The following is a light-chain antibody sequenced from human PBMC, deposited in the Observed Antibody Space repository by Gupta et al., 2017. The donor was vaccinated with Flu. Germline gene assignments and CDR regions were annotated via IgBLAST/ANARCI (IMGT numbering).Light chain of an antibody. Sequence: ERATINCKSSQSVLYSSNNKNYLAWYQQKPGQPPKLLIYWASTRESGVPDRFSGSGSGTDFTLTISSLQAEDVAVYYCQQYHSPPLTFGQGTKVEIK. CDR2: WAS. CDR3: QQYHSPPLT. J-gene: IGKJ1*01. CDR1: QSVLYSSNNKNY. V-gene: IGKV4-1*01.